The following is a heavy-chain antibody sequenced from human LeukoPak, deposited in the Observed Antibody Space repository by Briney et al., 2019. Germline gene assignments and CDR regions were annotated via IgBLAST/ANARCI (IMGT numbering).Heavy chain of an antibody. CDR1: GFTASSNY. D-gene: IGHD2-15*01. CDR3: ARERGGYCSGGSCYSPTPNWFDP. CDR2: IYSGGST. Sequence: GGSLRLSCAASGFTASSNYMSWVRQAPGKGLEWVSVIYSGGSTYYADSVKGRFTISRDNSKNTLYLQMNSLRAEDTAVYYCARERGGYCSGGSCYSPTPNWFDPWGQGTLVTVSS. V-gene: IGHV3-66*01. J-gene: IGHJ5*02.